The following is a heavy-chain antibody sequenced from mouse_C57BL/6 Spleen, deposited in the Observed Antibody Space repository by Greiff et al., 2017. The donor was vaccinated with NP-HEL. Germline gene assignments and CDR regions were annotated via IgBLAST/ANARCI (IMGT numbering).Heavy chain of an antibody. Sequence: QVQLQQPGAELVRPGSSVKLSCKASGYTFTSYWMDWVKQRPGQGLEWIGNIYPSDSETHYNQKFKDKATLTVDKSSSTAYLQLSSLTSEDSAVYYCARREWLPYFDYWGQGTTLTVSS. CDR1: GYTFTSYW. D-gene: IGHD2-2*01. V-gene: IGHV1-61*01. J-gene: IGHJ2*01. CDR2: IYPSDSET. CDR3: ARREWLPYFDY.